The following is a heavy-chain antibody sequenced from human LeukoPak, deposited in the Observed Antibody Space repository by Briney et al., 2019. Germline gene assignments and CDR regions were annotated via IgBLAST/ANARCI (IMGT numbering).Heavy chain of an antibody. CDR2: IGTAGDT. CDR1: GFTFSSYD. D-gene: IGHD1-26*01. Sequence: GGSLRLSCAASGFTFSSYDMHWVRQATGKGLEWVSAIGTAGDTYYPGSVKGRFTISRENAKNSLYLQMNSLRAEDTAVYYCARVHSGSYRKGAFDYWGQGTLVTVSS. J-gene: IGHJ4*02. CDR3: ARVHSGSYRKGAFDY. V-gene: IGHV3-13*01.